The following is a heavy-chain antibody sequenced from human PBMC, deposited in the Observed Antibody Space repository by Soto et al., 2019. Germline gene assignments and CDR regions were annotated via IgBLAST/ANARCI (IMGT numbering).Heavy chain of an antibody. CDR1: GGSISSGGYY. CDR2: IYYSGST. CDR3: ARGQTYSIQLWSRPGMDV. J-gene: IGHJ6*02. V-gene: IGHV4-31*03. D-gene: IGHD5-18*01. Sequence: QVQLQESGPGLVKPSQTLSLTCTVSGGSISSGGYYWSWIRQHPGKGLEWIGYIYYSGSTYYNPSLKSRVTISVDTSKNQFSLKLSSVTAADTTVYYCARGQTYSIQLWSRPGMDVWGQGTTVTVSS.